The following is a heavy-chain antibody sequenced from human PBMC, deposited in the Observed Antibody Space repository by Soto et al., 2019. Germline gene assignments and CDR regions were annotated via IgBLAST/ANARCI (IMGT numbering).Heavy chain of an antibody. Sequence: EVQLVQSGAEVKKPGESLRISSKASGYTFTNSWISWVRQMPGKGLEWMGRIDPSDFYTNYGPSFQGHVTISADTSISTVFLQWDSLTASDTAMYYCSRHHFLGGGEDYWGQGTLVTVSS. CDR1: GYTFTNSW. J-gene: IGHJ4*02. CDR3: SRHHFLGGGEDY. CDR2: IDPSDFYT. D-gene: IGHD3-16*01. V-gene: IGHV5-10-1*01.